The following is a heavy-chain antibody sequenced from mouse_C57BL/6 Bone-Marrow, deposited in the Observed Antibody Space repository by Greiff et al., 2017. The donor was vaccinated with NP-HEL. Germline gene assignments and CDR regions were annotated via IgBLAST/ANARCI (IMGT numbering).Heavy chain of an antibody. V-gene: IGHV2-6-1*01. CDR1: GVSLTRYC. J-gene: IGHJ4*01. CDR3: ARHLGGPYAMDY. CDR2: IWSDGST. Sequence: VQGVESGPGLVAPSQSLSLTCTVSGVSLTRYCVHWVRQPPGKGLEWLVVIWSDGSTTYNSALKSRLSISKDNSKSQVFLKMNSLQTDDTAMYYCARHLGGPYAMDYWGQGTSVTVSS.